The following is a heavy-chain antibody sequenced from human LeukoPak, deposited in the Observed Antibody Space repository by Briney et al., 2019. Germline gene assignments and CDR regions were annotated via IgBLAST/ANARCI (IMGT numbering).Heavy chain of an antibody. J-gene: IGHJ4*02. Sequence: PGGSLRLSCAASGFTFSSYSMNWFRQAPGKGLEWVSSISSSSSYIYYADSVKGRFTISRDNAKNSLYLQMNSLRAEDTAVYYCASLDGSGSPCIDYWGQGTLVTVSS. CDR2: ISSSSSYI. CDR3: ASLDGSGSPCIDY. D-gene: IGHD3-10*01. V-gene: IGHV3-21*01. CDR1: GFTFSSYS.